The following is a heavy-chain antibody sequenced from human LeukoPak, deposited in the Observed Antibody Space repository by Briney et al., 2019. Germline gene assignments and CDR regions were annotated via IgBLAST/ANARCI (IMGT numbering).Heavy chain of an antibody. Sequence: SETLSLTCAVYGGSFSGYYWSWIRQPPGKGLEWIGEINHSGSTYYNPSLKSRVTISVDTSKNQFSLKLSSVTAADTAVYYCARDGTSYSSSWYGYWGQGTLVTVSS. J-gene: IGHJ4*02. CDR3: ARDGTSYSSSWYGY. V-gene: IGHV4-34*01. CDR1: GGSFSGYY. CDR2: INHSGST. D-gene: IGHD6-13*01.